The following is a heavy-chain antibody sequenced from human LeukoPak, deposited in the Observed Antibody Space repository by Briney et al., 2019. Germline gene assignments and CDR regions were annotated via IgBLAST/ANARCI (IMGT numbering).Heavy chain of an antibody. CDR2: INPNSGGT. V-gene: IGHV1-2*02. J-gene: IGHJ6*02. Sequence: APVKVSCKASGYTFTGYYMHWVRQAPGQGLEWMGWINPNSGGTNYAQKFQGRVTMTRDTSISTAYMELSRLRSDDTAVYYCARGYDPPPYYYYYGMDVWGQGTTVTVSS. CDR3: ARGYDPPPYYYYYGMDV. CDR1: GYTFTGYY. D-gene: IGHD3-3*01.